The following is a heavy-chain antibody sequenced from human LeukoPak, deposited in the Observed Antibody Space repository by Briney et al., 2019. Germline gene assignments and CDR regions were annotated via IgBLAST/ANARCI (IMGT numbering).Heavy chain of an antibody. Sequence: PGGSLRLSCAASGFTFSSYAMHWVRQAPGKGLEWVAVISYDGSNKYYADSVKGRFTISRDNSKNTLYLQMNSLRAEDTAVYYCAKGGNDYYYYGMDVWGQGTTVTVSS. J-gene: IGHJ6*02. V-gene: IGHV3-30*04. CDR2: ISYDGSNK. CDR3: AKGGNDYYYYGMDV. CDR1: GFTFSSYA. D-gene: IGHD3-10*01.